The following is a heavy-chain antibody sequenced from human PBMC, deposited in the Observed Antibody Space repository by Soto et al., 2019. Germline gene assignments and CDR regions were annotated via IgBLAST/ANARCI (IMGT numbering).Heavy chain of an antibody. J-gene: IGHJ4*02. CDR2: IYHSGRT. V-gene: IGHV4-31*03. Sequence: PSETLSLTCTVSGGSMSNGYYYWSWVRQNPGKGLEWIGHIYHSGRTYYNPSLKSRVGILVDTSKNQFSLNLNSVTAADTAVYYCARWVEVSLAYFDPWGQGTPVTVSS. CDR3: ARWVEVSLAYFDP. CDR1: GGSMSNGYYY. D-gene: IGHD1-20*01.